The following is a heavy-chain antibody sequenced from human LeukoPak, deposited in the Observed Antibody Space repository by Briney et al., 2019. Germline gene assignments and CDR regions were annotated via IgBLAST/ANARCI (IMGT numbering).Heavy chain of an antibody. CDR2: IYYSVST. CDR1: GGSITSSSYY. CDR3: ARGGYSGSKLGY. D-gene: IGHD1-26*01. Sequence: SETLSLTCIVSGGSITSSSYYWGWIRQPPGKGLEWIGSIYYSVSTYHNPSLKSRVTISVDTSKNQFSLKLSSVTAADTAVYYCARGGYSGSKLGYWGQGTLVTVSS. J-gene: IGHJ4*02. V-gene: IGHV4-39*07.